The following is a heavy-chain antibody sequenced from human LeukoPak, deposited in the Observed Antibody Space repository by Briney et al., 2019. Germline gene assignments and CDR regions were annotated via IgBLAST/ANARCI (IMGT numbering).Heavy chain of an antibody. CDR3: ARGRQWPSFDY. CDR1: GFTFSNYA. CDR2: ISSNGGST. J-gene: IGHJ4*02. V-gene: IGHV3-64*04. D-gene: IGHD6-19*01. Sequence: GGSLRLSCSASGFTFSNYAMYWVRQAPGKGLEYISAISSNGGSTYYADSVKGRFTISRDNSKNTLYLQMNSLRAEDTAVYYCARGRQWPSFDYWGQGTLVTVSS.